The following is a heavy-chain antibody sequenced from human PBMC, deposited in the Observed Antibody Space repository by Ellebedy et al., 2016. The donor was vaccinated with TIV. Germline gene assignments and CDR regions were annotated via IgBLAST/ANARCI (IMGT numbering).Heavy chain of an antibody. CDR1: SAFIVSHEY. CDR2: IFSGGGI. V-gene: IGHV3-53*01. J-gene: IGHJ4*02. CDR3: ASNADQGY. Sequence: GGSLRLXCAASSAFIVSHEYMNSVRQAPGKGLEWISLIFSGGGIQYADSVKGRFTISRDHSKNTLYLQMNSLRVDDTAVYYCASNADQGYWGQGTLVTVSS.